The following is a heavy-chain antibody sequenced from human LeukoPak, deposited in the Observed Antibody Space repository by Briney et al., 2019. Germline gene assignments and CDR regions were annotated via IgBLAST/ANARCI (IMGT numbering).Heavy chain of an antibody. D-gene: IGHD1-7*01. CDR2: IIPIFGTA. V-gene: IGHV1-69*13. CDR1: GGTFSSYA. J-gene: IGHJ4*02. Sequence: GASVKVSCKASGGTFSSYAISWVRQAPGQGLEWMGGIIPIFGTANYAQKFQGRVTITADESTSTAYMELSSLRSEDTAAYFCATHINWNYAGILDYWGQGALVTVSS. CDR3: ATHINWNYAGILDY.